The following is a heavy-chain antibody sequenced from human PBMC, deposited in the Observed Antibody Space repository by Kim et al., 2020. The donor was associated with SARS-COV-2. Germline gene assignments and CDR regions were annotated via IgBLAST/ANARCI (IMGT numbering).Heavy chain of an antibody. Sequence: SRKCRFTISTDNSKTTLYLQMNSLRAEDTAVYYCAKDMSIAARPYYGMDVWGQGTTVTVSS. D-gene: IGHD6-6*01. V-gene: IGHV3-30*02. CDR3: AKDMSIAARPYYGMDV. J-gene: IGHJ6*02.